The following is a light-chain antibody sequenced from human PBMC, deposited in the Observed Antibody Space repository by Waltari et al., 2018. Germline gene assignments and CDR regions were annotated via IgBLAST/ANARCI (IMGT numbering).Light chain of an antibody. CDR1: NIGTKS. V-gene: IGLV3-21*04. CDR3: QVWDFTSDHVV. Sequence: SYVLTPPPSVSVAPGQTARISCWGNNIGTKSVHWYQQKPGQAPVFVIYYDRDRASGIPERFSGSNSGNTATLTISRVEAGDEADYFCQVWDFTSDHVVFGGGTKLTVL. CDR2: YDR. J-gene: IGLJ2*01.